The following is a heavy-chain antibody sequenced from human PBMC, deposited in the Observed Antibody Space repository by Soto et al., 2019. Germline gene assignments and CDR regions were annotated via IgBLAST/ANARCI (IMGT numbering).Heavy chain of an antibody. V-gene: IGHV4-4*02. CDR2: IYHSGST. Sequence: QVQLQESGPGLVKPSGTLSLTCVVSSGSISSTNWWSWVRQPPGKGLEWIGEIYHSGSTNYNPSLQSRITISIDKSKNQFSLNLSSVTAADTAVYHCARAGTLTSEKGSYDDYWGQGTLVTVSS. D-gene: IGHD3-16*01. CDR1: SGSISSTNW. CDR3: ARAGTLTSEKGSYDDY. J-gene: IGHJ4*02.